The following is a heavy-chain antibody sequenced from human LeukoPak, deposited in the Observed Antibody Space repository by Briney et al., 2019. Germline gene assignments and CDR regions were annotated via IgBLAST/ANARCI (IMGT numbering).Heavy chain of an antibody. Sequence: ASVKVSCKASGYTFTSYGISWVRQAPGQGLEWMGWISAYNGNTNYAQKLQGRVTMTTDTSTSAAYMELRSLRSDDTAVYYCARDSRQLRFLEWLPDDDAIDIWGQGTMVTVSS. J-gene: IGHJ3*02. CDR2: ISAYNGNT. V-gene: IGHV1-18*01. D-gene: IGHD3-3*01. CDR3: ARDSRQLRFLEWLPDDDAIDI. CDR1: GYTFTSYG.